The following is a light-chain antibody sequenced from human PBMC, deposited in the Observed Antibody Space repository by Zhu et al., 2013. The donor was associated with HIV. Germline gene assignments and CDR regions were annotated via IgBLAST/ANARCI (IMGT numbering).Light chain of an antibody. CDR3: QKYNSALWT. CDR1: QDISTS. CDR2: DTS. J-gene: IGKJ1*01. V-gene: IGKV1-27*01. Sequence: IQMTQSPSSLSASVGDRVTITCRASQDISTSLAWFQQRPGKAPNLLIYDTSNLETGVPSRFSGSGSGTDFSLTISSLQPEDVATYYCQKYNSALWTFGQGTKVEIK.